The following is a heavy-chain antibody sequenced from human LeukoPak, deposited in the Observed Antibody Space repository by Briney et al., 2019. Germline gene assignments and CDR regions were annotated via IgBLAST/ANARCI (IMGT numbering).Heavy chain of an antibody. J-gene: IGHJ6*02. Sequence: GGSLRLSCVVSGFTFNSYWIHWVRQGPGKGLVWVSLISADGTTTTYADSVRGRFTVSRDNAKNTLYLQMNSLRAEDAAVYYCARGLAGAYRIMDVWGQGTTVTVS. V-gene: IGHV3-74*01. CDR3: ARGLAGAYRIMDV. CDR2: ISADGTTT. CDR1: GFTFNSYW. D-gene: IGHD6-19*01.